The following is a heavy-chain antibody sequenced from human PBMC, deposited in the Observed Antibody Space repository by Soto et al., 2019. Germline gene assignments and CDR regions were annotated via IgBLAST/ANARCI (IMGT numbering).Heavy chain of an antibody. Sequence: GASVKVSCKASGYTFTSYGISWVRQAPGQGLEWMGWISAYSDNTNYPQRFQGRVTLTTDTSTSTAYMELRSLRSDDTAMYYCARDPHYESSNYRYWYFDLWGRGTLVTVSS. D-gene: IGHD3-22*01. CDR2: ISAYSDNT. V-gene: IGHV1-18*01. CDR3: ARDPHYESSNYRYWYFDL. CDR1: GYTFTSYG. J-gene: IGHJ2*01.